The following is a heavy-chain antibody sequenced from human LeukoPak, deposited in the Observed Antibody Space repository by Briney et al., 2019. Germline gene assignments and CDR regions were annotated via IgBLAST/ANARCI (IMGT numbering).Heavy chain of an antibody. CDR1: GGSFSGYY. Sequence: PSETLSLTCAVYGGSFSGYYWSWIRQPPGKGLEWIGEINHSGSTNYNPSLKSRVTISVDTSKNQFSLTLSSVTAADTAVYYCARGRLHYDFWSGYLGAFDIWGQGTMVTVSS. CDR2: INHSGST. J-gene: IGHJ3*02. V-gene: IGHV4-34*01. CDR3: ARGRLHYDFWSGYLGAFDI. D-gene: IGHD3-3*01.